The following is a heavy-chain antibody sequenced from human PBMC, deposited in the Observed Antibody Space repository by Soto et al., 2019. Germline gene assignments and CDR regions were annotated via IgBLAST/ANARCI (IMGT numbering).Heavy chain of an antibody. CDR2: IWYDGSNK. CDR3: ARADCTGAYCYSWPFNYGVDV. CDR1: GFTFDTYG. J-gene: IGHJ6*02. D-gene: IGHD2-15*01. V-gene: IGHV3-33*01. Sequence: QVQLVESGGGVVQPGGSLRLSCTTSGFTFDTYGMHWVRQAPGKGPEWVAIIWYDGSNKYYADSVKGRFTISRDNSKNTLYLQMNSLRAEDTAVYYCARADCTGAYCYSWPFNYGVDVWGQGTTVTVSS.